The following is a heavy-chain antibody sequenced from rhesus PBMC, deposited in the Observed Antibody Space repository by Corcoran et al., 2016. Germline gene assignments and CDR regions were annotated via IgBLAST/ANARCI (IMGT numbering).Heavy chain of an antibody. CDR1: GASISDSYY. J-gene: IGHJ5-1*01. V-gene: IGHV4S9*01. D-gene: IGHD1-20*01. CDR3: ARRAGTTENNRFDV. Sequence: QVQLQESGPGLVKPSETLSLTCAVSGASISDSYYWNWIRHPPGKGLEWIANIYGKSASRYYNPSLKSRLTISTDTSKNQFFLKLNSMTAADTAVYFCARRAGTTENNRFDVWGAGVLVTVSS. CDR2: IYGKSASR.